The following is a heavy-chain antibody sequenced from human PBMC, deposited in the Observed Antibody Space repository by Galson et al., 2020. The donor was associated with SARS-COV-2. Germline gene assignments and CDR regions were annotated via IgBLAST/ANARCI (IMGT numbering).Heavy chain of an antibody. V-gene: IGHV3-48*03. CDR3: ARFDSSSWYGVGFDY. J-gene: IGHJ4*02. Sequence: GASLKISCAASGFTFSSYEMNWVRQAPGKGLEWVSYISSSGSTIYYADSVKGRFTISRDNAKNSLYLQMNSLRAEDTAVYYCARFDSSSWYGVGFDYWGQGTLVTVSS. D-gene: IGHD6-13*01. CDR1: GFTFSSYE. CDR2: ISSSGSTI.